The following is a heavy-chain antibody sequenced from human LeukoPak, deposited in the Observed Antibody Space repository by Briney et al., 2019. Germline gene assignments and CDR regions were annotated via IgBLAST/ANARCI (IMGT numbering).Heavy chain of an antibody. Sequence: GGSLRLSCAASGFTFSSYAMSWVRQAPGKGLEWVSAISGSGGSTYYADSVKGRFTISRDNSKNTLYLQMNSLRAEDTAVYYCAKDGRLLRYFDWLFCGGDAFDIWGQGTMVTVSS. CDR3: AKDGRLLRYFDWLFCGGDAFDI. J-gene: IGHJ3*02. D-gene: IGHD3-9*01. CDR1: GFTFSSYA. CDR2: ISGSGGST. V-gene: IGHV3-23*01.